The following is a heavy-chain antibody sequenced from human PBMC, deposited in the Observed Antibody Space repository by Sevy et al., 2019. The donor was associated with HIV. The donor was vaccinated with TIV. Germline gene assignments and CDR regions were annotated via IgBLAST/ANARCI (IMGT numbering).Heavy chain of an antibody. J-gene: IGHJ3*02. Sequence: SETLSLTCTVSGGSISSYYWSWIRQPPGKGLEWIGYIYYSGSTNYNPSLKSRVTISVDTSKNQFSLKLSSVTAADTAVYYCARQLVAVAGTESDALDIWGQGTMVTVSS. CDR1: GGSISSYY. CDR3: ARQLVAVAGTESDALDI. CDR2: IYYSGST. D-gene: IGHD6-19*01. V-gene: IGHV4-59*08.